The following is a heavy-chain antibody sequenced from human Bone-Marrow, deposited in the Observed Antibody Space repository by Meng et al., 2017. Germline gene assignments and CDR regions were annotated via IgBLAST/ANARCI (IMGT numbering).Heavy chain of an antibody. J-gene: IGHJ6*02. Sequence: SETLSLTCTVSGGSISSGGYYWSRTRQHPGKGLEWIGYTYYSGSTYYNPSLKSRVTISVDTSKNQSSLKLSSVTAADTAVYYFARDRFLVVPAANFGMDVWGQGTTVTVSS. CDR2: TYYSGST. CDR3: ARDRFLVVPAANFGMDV. V-gene: IGHV4-31*03. CDR1: GGSISSGGYY. D-gene: IGHD2-2*01.